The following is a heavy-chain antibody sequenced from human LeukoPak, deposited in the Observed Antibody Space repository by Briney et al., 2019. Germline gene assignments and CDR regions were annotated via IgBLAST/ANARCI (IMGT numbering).Heavy chain of an antibody. CDR3: ARIVPRTLNWFDP. V-gene: IGHV3-23*01. CDR2: ISGSGGST. J-gene: IGHJ5*02. CDR1: GFTFSNYA. D-gene: IGHD2-8*01. Sequence: PGGSLRLSCAASGFTFSNYAMSWVRQAPGKGLEWVSAISGSGGSTYYADSVKGRLTISRDNSKNTLYLQMNSLRAEDTAVYYCARIVPRTLNWFDPWGQGTLVTVSS.